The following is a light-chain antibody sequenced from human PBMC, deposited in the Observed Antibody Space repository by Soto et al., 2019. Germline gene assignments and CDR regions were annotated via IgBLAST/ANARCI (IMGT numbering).Light chain of an antibody. CDR1: QSITNW. J-gene: IGKJ1*01. Sequence: DIQITQSPSTLSASVGDRVTITCRASQSITNWLAWYQQKPGKAPKLLIYDASSLQSGVPSRFSGSGSGTEFTLTISSLQPDDFATYYCQQGWTFGQGTKVDIK. CDR3: QQGWT. CDR2: DAS. V-gene: IGKV1-5*01.